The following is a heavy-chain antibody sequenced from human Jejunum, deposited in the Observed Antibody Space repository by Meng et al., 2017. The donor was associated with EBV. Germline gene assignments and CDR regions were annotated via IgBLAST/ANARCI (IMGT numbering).Heavy chain of an antibody. CDR1: SGAVSTTRYY. J-gene: IGHJ4*02. D-gene: IGHD3-22*01. CDR2: IYYSGNT. Sequence: QPKGSSPRLGKPTETRSLTGTVASGAVSTTRYYRGSIRQSPVKRLEWIGYIYYSGNTNYNPSLKSRATITVDTSKNQFSLKLSSMTAAGTAVYYCARVVDYYERSGYPDFWGQGTLVTVSS. V-gene: IGHV4-61*01. CDR3: ARVVDYYERSGYPDF.